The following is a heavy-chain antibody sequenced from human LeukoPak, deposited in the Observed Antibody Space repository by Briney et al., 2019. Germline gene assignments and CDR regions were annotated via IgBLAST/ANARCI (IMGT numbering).Heavy chain of an antibody. D-gene: IGHD2-2*01. CDR2: IYYSGST. CDR3: ARHAGSYAFIDY. J-gene: IGHJ4*02. V-gene: IGHV4-59*08. Sequence: SETLSLTCTVSGGSISSYYWSWIRQPPGKGLEWIGYIYYSGSTNYNPSLKSRVTISVDTSKNQFSLKLSSVTAADTAVYYCARHAGSYAFIDYWGQGTLVTVSS. CDR1: GGSISSYY.